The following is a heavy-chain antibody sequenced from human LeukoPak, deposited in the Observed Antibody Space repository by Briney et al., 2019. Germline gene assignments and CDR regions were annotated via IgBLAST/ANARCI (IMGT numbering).Heavy chain of an antibody. CDR3: ARGPDILTGYPEYYLDY. Sequence: SETLSLTCTVSGGSISSGDYYWSWIRQPPGKGLEWIGYIYYSGSTYYNPSLESRVTISVDTSKNQFSLKLRSVTAADTAVYYCARGPDILTGYPEYYLDYWGQGTLVTVSS. D-gene: IGHD3-9*01. J-gene: IGHJ4*02. CDR2: IYYSGST. CDR1: GGSISSGDYY. V-gene: IGHV4-30-4*02.